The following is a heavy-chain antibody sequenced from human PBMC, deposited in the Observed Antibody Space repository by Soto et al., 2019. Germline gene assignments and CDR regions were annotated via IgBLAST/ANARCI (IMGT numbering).Heavy chain of an antibody. CDR1: GDSISGGASF. V-gene: IGHV4-31*03. Sequence: PSETMSLTCTVSGDSISGGASFWSWIRQPPGKGLEWIANVYYSGSSYYNPSRKSRLTISVDTTKNQFSLQLKSMTAADTAVYYCAKLSCTSSTCYFPGWFDPWGQGTLVTVSS. CDR3: AKLSCTSSTCYFPGWFDP. J-gene: IGHJ5*02. D-gene: IGHD2-2*01. CDR2: VYYSGSS.